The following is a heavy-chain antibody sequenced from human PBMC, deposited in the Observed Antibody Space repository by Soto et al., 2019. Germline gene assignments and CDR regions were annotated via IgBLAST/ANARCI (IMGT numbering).Heavy chain of an antibody. CDR2: INAANGDT. CDR3: VRRHVSATGIDWFDP. CDR1: GYTFASYG. J-gene: IGHJ5*02. V-gene: IGHV1-3*01. D-gene: IGHD6-13*01. Sequence: ASLKVSCKASGYTFASYGIHWVSQAPGQRLEWMGWINAANGDTKYSPKFQGRVTITRDTSASTAYMELSSLRSEDTAVYYCVRRHVSATGIDWFDPWGQGTLVTVSS.